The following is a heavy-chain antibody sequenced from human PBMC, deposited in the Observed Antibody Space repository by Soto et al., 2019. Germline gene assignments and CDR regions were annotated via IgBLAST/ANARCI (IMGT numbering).Heavy chain of an antibody. J-gene: IGHJ4*02. CDR2: IIPIFGTA. V-gene: IGHV1-69*06. Sequence: QVQLVQSGAEVKKPGSSVKVSCKASGGTFSSYAISWVRQAPGQGLEWMGGIIPIFGTANYAQKFQGRVTITADKSTSTADMELSSLRSADTAVYYCAREMATTTWGAYFDYWGQGTLVTVSS. D-gene: IGHD5-12*01. CDR3: AREMATTTWGAYFDY. CDR1: GGTFSSYA.